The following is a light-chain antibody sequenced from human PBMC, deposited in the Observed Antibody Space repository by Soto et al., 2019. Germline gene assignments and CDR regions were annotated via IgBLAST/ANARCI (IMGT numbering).Light chain of an antibody. CDR1: NSDSSGHNY. J-gene: IGLJ3*02. Sequence: QSALTQPPSASGSTGQSVTISCTGTNSDSSGHNYVAWYQQHPGKVPKLLLYEVHRRPSGVPDRFSGSKSGNTASLTVSGLQSEDEADYYCSSYAGSALFGGGTQLTVL. CDR3: SSYAGSAL. V-gene: IGLV2-8*01. CDR2: EVH.